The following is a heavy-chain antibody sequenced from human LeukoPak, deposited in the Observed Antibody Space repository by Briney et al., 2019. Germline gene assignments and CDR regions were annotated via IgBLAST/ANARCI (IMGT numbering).Heavy chain of an antibody. Sequence: GGSLRLSCAVSGFTFSTYAMQWVRQAPGKGLEWVAVIVYDGSSKYYADSVKGRFTISRDNSKNTLYLQMNSLKTEDTAGYYCAELGITMIGGVWGKGTTVTISS. D-gene: IGHD3-10*02. CDR1: GFTFSTYA. CDR2: IVYDGSSK. CDR3: AELGITMIGGV. J-gene: IGHJ6*04. V-gene: IGHV3-30*04.